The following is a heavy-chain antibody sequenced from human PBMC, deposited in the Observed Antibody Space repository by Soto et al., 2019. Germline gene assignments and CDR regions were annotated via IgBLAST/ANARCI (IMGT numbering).Heavy chain of an antibody. CDR1: GFTFNNYG. Sequence: QVQLMESGGGVVQPGRSLRLSCAASGFTFNNYGLHWVRQAPGKGLEWVAVISYDGSDTYYTDSVKGRFSISRDDSKNTLYLQMNSLRTEDTAIYYCAYWGGRSTTTFFSGPFDYWGQGPLVTVSS. D-gene: IGHD2-2*01. CDR2: ISYDGSDT. J-gene: IGHJ4*02. CDR3: AYWGGRSTTTFFSGPFDY. V-gene: IGHV3-30*03.